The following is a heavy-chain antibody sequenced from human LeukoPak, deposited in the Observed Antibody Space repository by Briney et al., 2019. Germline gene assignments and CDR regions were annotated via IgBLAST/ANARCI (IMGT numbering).Heavy chain of an antibody. J-gene: IGHJ4*02. Sequence: GGSLRLSCAASGFTFSSYWMSRVRQAPGKGLEWVANIKQDGSEKYYMDSVKGRFTISRDNAKNSLYLQMNSLRAEDTAVYYCGTTVTTGRRYWGQGTLVTVSS. CDR2: IKQDGSEK. D-gene: IGHD4-17*01. CDR3: GTTVTTGRRY. V-gene: IGHV3-7*01. CDR1: GFTFSSYW.